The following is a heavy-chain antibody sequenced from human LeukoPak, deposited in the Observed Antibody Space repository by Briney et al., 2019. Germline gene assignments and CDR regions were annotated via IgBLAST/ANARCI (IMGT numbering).Heavy chain of an antibody. CDR2: IYSGGST. CDR1: GFTVSSNY. D-gene: IGHD6-13*01. V-gene: IGHV3-66*01. CDR3: ARAGYSSSWYEGWYFDY. J-gene: IGHJ4*02. Sequence: GGSLRLSCAASGFTVSSNYMSWVRQALGKGLEWVSVIYSGGSTYYADSVKGRFTISRDNSKNTLYLQMNSLRAEDTAVYYCARAGYSSSWYEGWYFDYWGQGTLVTVSS.